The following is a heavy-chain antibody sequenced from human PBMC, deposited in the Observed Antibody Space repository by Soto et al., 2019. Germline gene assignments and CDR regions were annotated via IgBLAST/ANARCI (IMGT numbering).Heavy chain of an antibody. Sequence: SETLSLTCTVSGGSISRNYWTWIRQPPGKGLEWIGYVYNSGSTNYNPSLKSRVTISEDTSKSQFSLKVNSMTAADTAVYYCARYRREAVAGYTLDNWGQGILVTVSS. CDR3: ARYRREAVAGYTLDN. J-gene: IGHJ4*02. D-gene: IGHD6-13*01. CDR2: VYNSGST. CDR1: GGSISRNY. V-gene: IGHV4-59*01.